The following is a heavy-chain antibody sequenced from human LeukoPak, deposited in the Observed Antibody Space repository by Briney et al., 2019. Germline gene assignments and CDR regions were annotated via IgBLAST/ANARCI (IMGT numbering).Heavy chain of an antibody. CDR1: GGSTSSYN. V-gene: IGHV4-59*01. CDR2: IYYSGST. D-gene: IGHD6-6*01. CDR3: ARVRGAARRGNWFDP. J-gene: IGHJ5*02. Sequence: SETLSLTCTVSGGSTSSYNWSWIRQPPGKGLWWVGYIYYSGSTNYNPSLKSRVTISVDTSKNQFSLKLSSVTAADTAVYYCARVRGAARRGNWFDPWGQGTLVTVSS.